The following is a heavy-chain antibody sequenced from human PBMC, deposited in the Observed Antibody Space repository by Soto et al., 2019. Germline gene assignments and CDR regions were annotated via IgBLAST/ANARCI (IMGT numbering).Heavy chain of an antibody. CDR2: IKSKTDGGTT. D-gene: IGHD6-6*01. CDR1: GFTFSNAW. V-gene: IGHV3-15*07. J-gene: IGHJ6*02. Sequence: EVQLVESGGGLVKPGGSLRLSCAASGFTFSNAWMNWVRQAPGKGLEWVGRIKSKTDGGTTDYAAPVKGRFTISRADSKNTLYLQMNSLKTEDTAVYYCTTVRIAARHYYYYGMDVWGQGTTVTVSS. CDR3: TTVRIAARHYYYYGMDV.